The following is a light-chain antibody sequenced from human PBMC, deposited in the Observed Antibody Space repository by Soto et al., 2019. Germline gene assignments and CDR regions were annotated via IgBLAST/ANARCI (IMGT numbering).Light chain of an antibody. CDR3: QQRHMWPIT. Sequence: EVVLTPSPVTLSLSPGERATLSCRASQSFRGLFAWYQQKPGQAPRLLIYDAYNRATGIPPRFSGSGSGTDFTLTISSLEPEDSAVYYCQQRHMWPITFGQGTRLEIK. CDR1: QSFRGL. CDR2: DAY. J-gene: IGKJ5*01. V-gene: IGKV3-11*01.